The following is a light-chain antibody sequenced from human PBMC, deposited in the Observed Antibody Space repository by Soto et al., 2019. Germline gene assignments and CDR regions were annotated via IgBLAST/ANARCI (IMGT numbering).Light chain of an antibody. CDR1: QRVSRY. CDR2: DVS. CDR3: QQRHTWPIT. J-gene: IGKJ5*01. V-gene: IGKV3-11*01. Sequence: EIVLTQSPATLSLSPGERATLSCRASQRVSRYLAWYQQKSGQAPRLLIYDVSSRATGIPARFSGSGSGTDFPPPINHLEPEDFSIYYRQQRHTWPITLGQGTRLEIK.